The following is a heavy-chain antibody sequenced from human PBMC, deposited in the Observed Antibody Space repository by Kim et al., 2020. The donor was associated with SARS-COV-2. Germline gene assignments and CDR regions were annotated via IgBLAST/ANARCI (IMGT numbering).Heavy chain of an antibody. CDR1: GFTFSSYS. Sequence: GGSLRLSCAASGFTFSSYSMNWVRQAPGKGLEWVSSISSSSSYIYYADSVKGRFTISRDNAKNSLYLQMNSLRAEDTAVYYCARVKLKQWLVPLDYWGQGTLVTVSS. CDR2: ISSSSSYI. CDR3: ARVKLKQWLVPLDY. D-gene: IGHD6-19*01. V-gene: IGHV3-21*01. J-gene: IGHJ4*02.